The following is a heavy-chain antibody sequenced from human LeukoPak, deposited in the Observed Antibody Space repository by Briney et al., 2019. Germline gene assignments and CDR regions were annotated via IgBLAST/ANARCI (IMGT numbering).Heavy chain of an antibody. CDR1: GGSMTNYY. J-gene: IGHJ3*02. CDR3: ARQPGGTAAFDI. CDR2: SHNNGET. Sequence: PSETLSLTCTVSGGSMTNYYWSWIRQPPGKGLEWIAYSHNNGETKYYPSLKSRITISVDTSNNQFSLKLSSVTAADTAVYYCARQPGGTAAFDIWGQGTTVTVSA. V-gene: IGHV4-59*08. D-gene: IGHD1-14*01.